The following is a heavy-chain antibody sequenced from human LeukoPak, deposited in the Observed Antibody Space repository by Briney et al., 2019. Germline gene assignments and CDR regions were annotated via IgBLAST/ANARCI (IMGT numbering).Heavy chain of an antibody. J-gene: IGHJ3*02. V-gene: IGHV4-38-2*01. D-gene: IGHD3-16*01. CDR3: ARHYGSPGAFDM. CDR1: GYSISTGYY. CDR2: IYHSGST. Sequence: PSETLSLTCVVSGYSISTGYYWGWIRQPPGKGLEWIGNIYHSGSTYYNASLKSRVTISVDTSKNQFSLKLSSVTAADTAVYYCARHYGSPGAFDMWSQGTMVTVSS.